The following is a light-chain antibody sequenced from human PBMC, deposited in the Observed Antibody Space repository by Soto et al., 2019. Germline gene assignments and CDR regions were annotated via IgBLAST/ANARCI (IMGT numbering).Light chain of an antibody. CDR1: QSVSSSD. V-gene: IGKV3-20*01. Sequence: EIVLTQSPGTLSLSPGERATLSCRASQSVSSSDLAWYQQKPGQAPRLLIYGASSRATGIPDRFSGSGSGTDFTLTISRLEPEDFAVYSCQQYSSSPWTFGQGTKVEIK. CDR2: GAS. J-gene: IGKJ1*01. CDR3: QQYSSSPWT.